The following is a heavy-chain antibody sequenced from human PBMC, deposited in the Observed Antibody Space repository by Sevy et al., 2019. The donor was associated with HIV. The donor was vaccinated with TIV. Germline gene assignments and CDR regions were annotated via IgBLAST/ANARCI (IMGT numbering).Heavy chain of an antibody. CDR2: IRARTYGGTT. Sequence: GGSLRLSCTASGFTFGDCAMSWFRQASGKGLEWVGFIRARTYGGTTEYAASVKGRFTISRDDSKSIAYLQMNSLKTEDTAVYYCSQVLGWAAPEQLYYWGQGTLVTVSS. CDR1: GFTFGDCA. J-gene: IGHJ4*02. CDR3: SQVLGWAAPEQLYY. D-gene: IGHD1-1*01. V-gene: IGHV3-49*03.